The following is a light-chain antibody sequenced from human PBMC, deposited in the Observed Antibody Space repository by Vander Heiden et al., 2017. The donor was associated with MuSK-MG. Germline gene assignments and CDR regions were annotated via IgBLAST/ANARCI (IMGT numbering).Light chain of an antibody. CDR3: SSYTTLTTLD. V-gene: IGLV2-14*03. J-gene: IGLJ1*01. CDR2: DVS. CDR1: SNDVGGYNY. Sequence: QSALTQPASVSGSPRQSITISCTGTSNDVGGYNYASWYQQHPGKAHKLMIYDVSSRPSGVSNRFSGSKSGNTASLTISGLQAEDEAHYFCSSYTTLTTLDFGTGTKVTVL.